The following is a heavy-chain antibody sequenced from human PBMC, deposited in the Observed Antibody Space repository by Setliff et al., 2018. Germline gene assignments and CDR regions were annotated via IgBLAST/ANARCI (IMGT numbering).Heavy chain of an antibody. V-gene: IGHV2-5*02. D-gene: IGHD3-3*01. Sequence: SGPTLVNPTQTLTLTCTFSGFSLTTNGVGVGWIRQPPGKALEWLALIYYDDDRRYNPSVKNRLTITKDTSKNQVVLTMTNVDPVETATYYCARGFWSGYFVLDFWGQGSLVTVSS. CDR3: ARGFWSGYFVLDF. CDR2: IYYDDDR. CDR1: GFSLTTNGVG. J-gene: IGHJ4*02.